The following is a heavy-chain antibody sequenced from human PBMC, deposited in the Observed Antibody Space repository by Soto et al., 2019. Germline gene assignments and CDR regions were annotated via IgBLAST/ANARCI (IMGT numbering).Heavy chain of an antibody. J-gene: IGHJ4*02. CDR1: GGSFSGYY. Sequence: PSETLSLTCAVYGGSFSGYYWSWIRQPPGKGLEWIGEINHSGSTNYNPSLKSRVTISVDTSKNQFSLKLSSVTAADTAVYYCARGYRLWAAAGPPTYWGQGTLVTVSS. D-gene: IGHD6-13*01. V-gene: IGHV4-34*01. CDR2: INHSGST. CDR3: ARGYRLWAAAGPPTY.